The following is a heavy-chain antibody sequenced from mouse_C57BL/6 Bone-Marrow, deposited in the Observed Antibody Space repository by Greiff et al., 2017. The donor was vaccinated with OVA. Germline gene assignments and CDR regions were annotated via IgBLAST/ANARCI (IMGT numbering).Heavy chain of an antibody. Sequence: QVQLQQSGAELARPGASVKLSCKASGYTFTSYGISWVKQRTGPGLEWIGEIYPRSGNTYYNEKFKGKATLTADKSSSTAYMELRSLTSEDSAVYFCESSYPPYAMDYWGQGTSVTVSS. CDR3: ESSYPPYAMDY. CDR2: IYPRSGNT. CDR1: GYTFTSYG. J-gene: IGHJ4*01. V-gene: IGHV1-81*01. D-gene: IGHD1-1*01.